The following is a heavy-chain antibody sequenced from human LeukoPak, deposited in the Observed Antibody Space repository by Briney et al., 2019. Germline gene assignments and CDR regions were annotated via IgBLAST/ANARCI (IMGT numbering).Heavy chain of an antibody. CDR2: ISAYNGNT. CDR3: ARAPSVHYDSSGYDF. V-gene: IGHV1-18*01. J-gene: IGHJ3*01. D-gene: IGHD3-22*01. Sequence: ASVKVSCKASGYTFTSYGISWVRQAPGQGLEWMGWISAYNGNTNYAQKLQGRVTMTTDTSTSTAYMELRSLRSDDTAAYYCARAPSVHYDSSGYDFWGQGTMVTVSS. CDR1: GYTFTSYG.